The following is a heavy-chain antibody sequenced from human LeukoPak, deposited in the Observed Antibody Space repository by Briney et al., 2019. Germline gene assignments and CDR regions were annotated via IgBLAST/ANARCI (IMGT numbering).Heavy chain of an antibody. Sequence: PGGSLRLSCAAPGFTFSSYAMHWVRQAPGKGLEWVAVISYDGSNKYYADSVKGRFTISRDNSKNTLYLQMNSLRAEDTAVYYCARDSYCGSDCYSYYFDYWGQGTLVTVSS. V-gene: IGHV3-30-3*01. J-gene: IGHJ4*02. D-gene: IGHD2-21*02. CDR3: ARDSYCGSDCYSYYFDY. CDR1: GFTFSSYA. CDR2: ISYDGSNK.